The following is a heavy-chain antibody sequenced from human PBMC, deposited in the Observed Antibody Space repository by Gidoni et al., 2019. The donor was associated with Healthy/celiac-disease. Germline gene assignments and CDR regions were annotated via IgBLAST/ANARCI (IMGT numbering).Heavy chain of an antibody. V-gene: IGHV4-59*08. J-gene: IGHJ4*02. D-gene: IGHD3-10*01. CDR3: ARLGVRGVMEYYFDY. CDR1: RGPISRYY. Sequence: QLQLQESGPGLVKPSETLSLTCTVSRGPISRYYWSWIRQPPGKGLEWIGYIYYSGSTNYNPSLKSRVTISVDTSKNQFSLKLSSVTAADTAVYYCARLGVRGVMEYYFDYWGQGTLVTVSS. CDR2: IYYSGST.